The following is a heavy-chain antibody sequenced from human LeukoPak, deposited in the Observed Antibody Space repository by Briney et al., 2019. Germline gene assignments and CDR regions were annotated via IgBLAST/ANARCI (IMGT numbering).Heavy chain of an antibody. CDR1: GGSVRSGTYY. V-gene: IGHV4-31*03. D-gene: IGHD1-26*01. CDR3: AREVRDEGDLSYNYYYGMDV. CDR2: ISSSGEI. J-gene: IGHJ6*02. Sequence: PSETLSLTCSVSGGSVRSGTYYWTWIRQHPMRGLDWIGYISSSGEIDYNPSLKSRLSISLDMSKNQFSLRLSSVSAADTAVYYCAREVRDEGDLSYNYYYGMDVWGQGTTVTVSS.